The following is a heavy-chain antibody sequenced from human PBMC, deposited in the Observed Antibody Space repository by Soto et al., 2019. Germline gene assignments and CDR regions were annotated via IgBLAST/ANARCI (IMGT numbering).Heavy chain of an antibody. J-gene: IGHJ4*02. V-gene: IGHV3-30*03. CDR1: GLTFSSYA. CDR2: ISFDGSNK. Sequence: GGSLRLSCATSGLTFSSYAMHWVRQAPGRGLEWVAVISFDGSNKFYADSVKGRLTISRDNSKNTLYLQMNSLRAEDTAVYYCARLHYGDSFDYWGQGTLVTVSS. CDR3: ARLHYGDSFDY. D-gene: IGHD4-17*01.